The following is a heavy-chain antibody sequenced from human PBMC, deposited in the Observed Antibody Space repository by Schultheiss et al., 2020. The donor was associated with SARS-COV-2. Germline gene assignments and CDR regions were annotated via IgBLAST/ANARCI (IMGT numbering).Heavy chain of an antibody. CDR1: GGSISSYY. Sequence: SETLSLTCTVSGGSISSYYWSWIRQPAGKGLEWIGRIYTSGSTNYNPSLKSLVTISVDTSKNQFSLKLSSVTAADTAVYYCARGSKAGGFDPWGQGTLVTVSS. CDR2: IYTSGST. D-gene: IGHD4-11*01. CDR3: ARGSKAGGFDP. V-gene: IGHV4-4*07. J-gene: IGHJ5*02.